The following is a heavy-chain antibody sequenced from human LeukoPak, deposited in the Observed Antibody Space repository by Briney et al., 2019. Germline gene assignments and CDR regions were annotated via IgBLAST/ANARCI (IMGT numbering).Heavy chain of an antibody. CDR1: GFSFSSHG. D-gene: IGHD3-3*01. J-gene: IGHJ6*03. CDR2: IIGGAGST. V-gene: IGHV3-23*01. CDR3: AKGGDFWSRYSRGYYIDV. Sequence: GGSLRLSCVASGFSFSSHGMSWVRQAPGGGGEWVSDIIGGAGSTYYADSVRGGVTISGDNSKNTLYLQMNTLRAEGTALYYCAKGGDFWSRYSRGYYIDVWGKGTTVTVSS.